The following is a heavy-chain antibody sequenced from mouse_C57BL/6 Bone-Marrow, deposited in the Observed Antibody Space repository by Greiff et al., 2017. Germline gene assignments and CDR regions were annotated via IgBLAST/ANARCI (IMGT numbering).Heavy chain of an antibody. Sequence: QVQLQQSGAELVKPGASVTISCKASGYAFTSYWMHWVQQRPGQGLEWIGKIFPGDGDTNYNGKFKGKATLTADKSSSTAYMQLSGLTSEDSAVYFCARGADWGQGTLVTVSA. CDR2: IFPGDGDT. CDR3: ARGAD. V-gene: IGHV1-80*01. J-gene: IGHJ3*01. CDR1: GYAFTSYW.